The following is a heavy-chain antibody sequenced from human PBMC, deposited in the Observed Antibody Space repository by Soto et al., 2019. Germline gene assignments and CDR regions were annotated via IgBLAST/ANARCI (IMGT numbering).Heavy chain of an antibody. CDR1: GFPFNTYA. D-gene: IGHD5-18*01. Sequence: GGSLRLSCAASGFPFNTYAMSWVRQAPGKGPEWVSAISESGDNAFYADSVQGRFTISRDNSYNILYLQMNSLRAEDTALYFCAKGGYIYGLDPWGQGTLVTVSP. J-gene: IGHJ5*02. CDR3: AKGGYIYGLDP. CDR2: ISESGDNA. V-gene: IGHV3-23*01.